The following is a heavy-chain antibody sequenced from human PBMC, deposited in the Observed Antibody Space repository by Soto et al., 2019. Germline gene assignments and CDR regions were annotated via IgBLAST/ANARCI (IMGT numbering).Heavy chain of an antibody. J-gene: IGHJ4*02. D-gene: IGHD1-26*01. CDR1: GASISSGAYY. CDR3: ARDRWEIGMGEFDY. V-gene: IGHV4-31*03. CDR2: IYTSGST. Sequence: QVPLQESGPGLVKPSQTLSLTCTVSGASISSGAYYWSWIRPHPGKGLEWIGYIYTSGSTHYNPSLTSRVTISLDTSKNQFSLRLSSVTAADAAVYYCARDRWEIGMGEFDYWGQGTLVSVSS.